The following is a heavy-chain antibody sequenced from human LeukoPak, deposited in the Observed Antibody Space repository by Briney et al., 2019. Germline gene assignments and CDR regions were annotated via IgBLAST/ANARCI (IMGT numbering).Heavy chain of an antibody. Sequence: SETLSLTCTVSGGSISGYYWSWIRQPPGKGLEWIGYIYYSGSTNYNPSLKRRLTISINTSENQFSLKLSCVTAADTAVYYCAREYSSSSGRRAFDIWGQGTMVTVSS. CDR3: AREYSSSSGRRAFDI. J-gene: IGHJ3*02. V-gene: IGHV4-59*08. CDR2: IYYSGST. CDR1: GGSISGYY. D-gene: IGHD6-6*01.